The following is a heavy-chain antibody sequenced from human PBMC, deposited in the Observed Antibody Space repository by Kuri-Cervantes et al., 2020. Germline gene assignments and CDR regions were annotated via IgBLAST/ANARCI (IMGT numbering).Heavy chain of an antibody. CDR1: GFTFSSYA. CDR2: ISGSGGST. CDR3: ARVVYYSDSSGYYPEYFQH. Sequence: GGSLRLSCAASGFTFSSYAMSWVRQAPGKGLEWVSAISGSGGSTYYADSVKGRFTISRDNSKNTLYLQMNSLRAEDTAVYFCARVVYYSDSSGYYPEYFQHWGQGTLVTVSS. V-gene: IGHV3-23*01. D-gene: IGHD3-22*01. J-gene: IGHJ1*01.